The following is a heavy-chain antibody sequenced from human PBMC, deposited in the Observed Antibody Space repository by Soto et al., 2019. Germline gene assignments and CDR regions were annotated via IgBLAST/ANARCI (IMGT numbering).Heavy chain of an antibody. CDR2: INHSGTT. D-gene: IGHD3-3*01. J-gene: IGHJ5*02. CDR3: ARGWRFDP. V-gene: IGHV4-34*01. CDR1: GGSYSGDS. Sequence: SEPRSLSCGVYGGSYSGDSGRWTRQPPGQGLEWSGEINHSGTTNSTTSLKSRATLSVDTSKKQFSLRLNSVTAADTATYYCARGWRFDPWGQGTVVT.